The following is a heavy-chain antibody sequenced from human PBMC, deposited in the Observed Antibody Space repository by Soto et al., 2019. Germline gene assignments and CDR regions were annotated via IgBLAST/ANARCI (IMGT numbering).Heavy chain of an antibody. V-gene: IGHV4-31*02. CDR3: ARDRHLHSSGWVYNCFDP. CDR2: IYYSGST. Sequence: PWETLSLTCTVSGGSISSGDYYWSWIRQPPGKGLEWIGYIYYSGSTYYNPSLKSRVTISVDTSKNQFSLKLSSVTAADTAVYYCARDRHLHSSGWVYNCFDPCGQGTLVTVSS. CDR1: GGSISSGDYY. J-gene: IGHJ5*02. D-gene: IGHD6-19*01.